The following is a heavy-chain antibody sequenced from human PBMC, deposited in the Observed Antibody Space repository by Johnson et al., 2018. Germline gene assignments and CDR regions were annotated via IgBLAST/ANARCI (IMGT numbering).Heavy chain of an antibody. CDR2: ISSSSSTI. CDR1: GFTFSSYS. J-gene: IGHJ1*01. CDR3: ARVGGEYFQH. Sequence: VQLVQSGGGLVQPGGSLRLSCAASGFTFSSYSMNWVRQAPGKGLEWVSYISSSSSTIYYADSVKGRFTISRDNANNSLYLQMSSLRDEDTAVYYCARVGGEYFQHWGQGTRVTVSS. V-gene: IGHV3-48*02.